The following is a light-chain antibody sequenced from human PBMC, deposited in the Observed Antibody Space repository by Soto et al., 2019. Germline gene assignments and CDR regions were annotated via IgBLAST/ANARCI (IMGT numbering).Light chain of an antibody. V-gene: IGKV3-15*01. Sequence: EIVMTQSPATLSVSPGDGATHSCRASQSISSHLGWYQQKPGQAPRLLIYAASIRATGVPDRFSGSGSGAEFTLTISSLQSEDFAVYYCQQYNQWPRTFGQGTKVEVK. CDR3: QQYNQWPRT. CDR1: QSISSH. CDR2: AAS. J-gene: IGKJ1*01.